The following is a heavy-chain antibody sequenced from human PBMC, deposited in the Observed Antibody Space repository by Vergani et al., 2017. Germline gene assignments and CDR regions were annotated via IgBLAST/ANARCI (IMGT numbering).Heavy chain of an antibody. CDR2: INPNSGGT. V-gene: IGHV1-2*02. Sequence: QVQLVQSGAEVKKPGASVKVSCKASGYTFTGYYMHWVRQAPGQGLEWMGWINPNSGGTNYAQKFQGRVTMTRDTSISTAYMELSRLRSDDTAVYYCARGRXTMVRGVNRDAFDIWGQGTMVTVSS. D-gene: IGHD3-10*01. J-gene: IGHJ3*02. CDR1: GYTFTGYY. CDR3: ARGRXTMVRGVNRDAFDI.